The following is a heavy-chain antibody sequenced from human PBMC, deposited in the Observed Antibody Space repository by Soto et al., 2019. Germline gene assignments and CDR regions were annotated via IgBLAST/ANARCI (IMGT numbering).Heavy chain of an antibody. Sequence: PSETLSLTCTVSGGCISGEYYHWTWIRQSPGKGLEWIGYIHYSGSVPYNPSFKSRLTISVDTSKSQFSLHLSSVTAADSAVYFCAREDDGGERDYYALDVWGQGTTVTVSS. CDR2: IHYSGSV. V-gene: IGHV4-30-4*08. CDR3: AREDDGGERDYYALDV. J-gene: IGHJ6*02. CDR1: GGCISGEYYH. D-gene: IGHD3-16*01.